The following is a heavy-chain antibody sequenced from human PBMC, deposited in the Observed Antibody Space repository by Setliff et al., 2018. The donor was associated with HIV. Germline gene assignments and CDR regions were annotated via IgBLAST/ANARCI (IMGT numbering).Heavy chain of an antibody. Sequence: GGSLRLSCAASGFTFSDYYMAWIRQAPGKGLEWISYISSSGNTMYYADSVKGRFTISRDNAKNSLYLQVNSLRTEDTALYYCTPLDYWGQGTLVTVSS. CDR1: GFTFSDYY. CDR2: ISSSGNTM. CDR3: TPLDY. J-gene: IGHJ4*02. D-gene: IGHD2-15*01. V-gene: IGHV3-11*04.